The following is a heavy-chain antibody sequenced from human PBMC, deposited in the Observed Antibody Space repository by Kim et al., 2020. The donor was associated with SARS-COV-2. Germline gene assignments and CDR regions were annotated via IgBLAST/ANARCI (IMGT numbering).Heavy chain of an antibody. D-gene: IGHD6-13*01. CDR1: GGSFSGYY. Sequence: SETLSLTCAVYGGSFSGYYWSWIRQPPGKGLEWIGEINHSGSTNYNPSLKSRVTISVDTSKNQFSLKLSSVTAADTAVYYCARGFSRGRYFDLWGRGTLVTVSS. J-gene: IGHJ2*01. CDR3: ARGFSRGRYFDL. CDR2: INHSGST. V-gene: IGHV4-34*01.